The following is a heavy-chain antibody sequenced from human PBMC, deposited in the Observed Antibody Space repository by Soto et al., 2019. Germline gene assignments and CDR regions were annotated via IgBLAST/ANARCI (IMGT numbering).Heavy chain of an antibody. J-gene: IGHJ6*02. CDR2: INHSGST. CDR3: ARKNPENYDFWSGALDYGMDV. CDR1: GGSLSGYY. D-gene: IGHD3-3*01. V-gene: IGHV4-34*01. Sequence: SXTLSLTCAVYGGSLSGYYWSWIRQPPVNGLEWIGEINHSGSTNYNPSLKSRVTISVDTSKNQFSLKLSSVTAADTAVYYCARKNPENYDFWSGALDYGMDVWGQGTTVTVSS.